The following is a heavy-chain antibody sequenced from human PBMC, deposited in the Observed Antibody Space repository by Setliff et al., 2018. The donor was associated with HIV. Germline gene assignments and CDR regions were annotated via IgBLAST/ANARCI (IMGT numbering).Heavy chain of an antibody. CDR1: GYTFTDYY. Sequence: ASVKVSCKASGYTFTDYYLHWVRQAPGQGLQWMGWINPNSGDINYAQKFQGRVTMTRDTSISTAFMDLSSLRSDDTAMYYCARGVGSSWFDSWGQGTLVTVSS. CDR2: INPNSGDI. CDR3: ARGVGSSWFDS. D-gene: IGHD1-26*01. V-gene: IGHV1-2*02. J-gene: IGHJ5*01.